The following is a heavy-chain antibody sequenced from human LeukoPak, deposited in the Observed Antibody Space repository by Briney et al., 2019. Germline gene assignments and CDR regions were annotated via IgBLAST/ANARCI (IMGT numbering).Heavy chain of an antibody. Sequence: GGSLRLSCAVSGFTFSDYYMSWIRQSPGKGLEWVSCISNSGAYTNYADSVKGRFTISRDNAKNSLFLQMSSLRAEDTAVYYCAGDLEDNLTSNLWGGGHFDYWGQGSLVTVSS. D-gene: IGHD3-9*01. J-gene: IGHJ4*02. CDR3: AGDLEDNLTSNLWGGGHFDY. V-gene: IGHV3-11*06. CDR2: ISNSGAYT. CDR1: GFTFSDYY.